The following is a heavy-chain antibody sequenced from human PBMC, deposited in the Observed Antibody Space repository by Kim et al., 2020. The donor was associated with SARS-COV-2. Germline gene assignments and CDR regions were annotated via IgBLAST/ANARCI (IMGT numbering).Heavy chain of an antibody. CDR3: ARHLLEGRTRRPEFQH. V-gene: IGHV5-10-1*01. D-gene: IGHD4-17*01. CDR2: IDPSDSYT. Sequence: GESLKISCKGSGYSFTSYWISWVRQMPGKGLEWMGRIDPSDSYTNYSPSFQGHVTISADKSISTAYLQWSSLKASDTAMYYCARHLLEGRTRRPEFQHWGQGTLVTVSS. CDR1: GYSFTSYW. J-gene: IGHJ1*01.